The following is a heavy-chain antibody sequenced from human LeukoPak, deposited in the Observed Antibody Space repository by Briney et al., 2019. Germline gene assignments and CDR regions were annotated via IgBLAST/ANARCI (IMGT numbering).Heavy chain of an antibody. D-gene: IGHD1-26*01. CDR3: AKDGSGSYYVFIDY. V-gene: IGHV3-23*01. J-gene: IGHJ4*02. Sequence: GGSLRLSCAASGFTFSSYAMSWVRQAPGKGLEWVSAISGSGGSTYYADSVKGRFTISRDNSKNTLYLQMNSLRAEDTAVYYCAKDGSGSYYVFIDYWGPGTLVTVSS. CDR1: GFTFSSYA. CDR2: ISGSGGST.